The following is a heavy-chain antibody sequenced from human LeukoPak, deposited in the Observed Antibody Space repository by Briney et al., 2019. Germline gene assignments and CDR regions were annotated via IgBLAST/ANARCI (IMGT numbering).Heavy chain of an antibody. D-gene: IGHD3-16*02. CDR2: LSGSAGGS. CDR1: GITLSNYG. Sequence: PRGSLRLSCGVSGITLSNYGMTWVRQAPGKGLEWVAGLSGSAGGSNYADSVKGRFTISRDNSKNTLFLQMDRLRAEDTAVYFCAKRGVVVRVFLVGFHKEAYYFDSWGQGALVTVSS. V-gene: IGHV3-23*01. CDR3: AKRGVVVRVFLVGFHKEAYYFDS. J-gene: IGHJ4*02.